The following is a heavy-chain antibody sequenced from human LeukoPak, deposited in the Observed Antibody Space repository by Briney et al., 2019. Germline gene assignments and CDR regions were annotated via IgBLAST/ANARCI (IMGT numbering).Heavy chain of an antibody. CDR2: MNPNSGNT. J-gene: IGHJ4*02. Sequence: ASVKVSCKASGYTFTSYDINWERQATGQGLEWMGWMNPNSGNTGYAQKFQGSVTMTRNTSISTAYMELRSLRSEDTAVYYCARDNWNYVDGGEEASHQFDYWGQGTLVTVSS. D-gene: IGHD1-7*01. CDR1: GYTFTSYD. CDR3: ARDNWNYVDGGEEASHQFDY. V-gene: IGHV1-8*01.